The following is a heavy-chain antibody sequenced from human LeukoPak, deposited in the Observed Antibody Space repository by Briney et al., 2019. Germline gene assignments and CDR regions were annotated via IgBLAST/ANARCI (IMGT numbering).Heavy chain of an antibody. V-gene: IGHV5-51*01. Sequence: GESLKISWKGSGYSFTNYWIGLVRQMPGKGLDWMGIIYPCDSNTRYSPSFQGQVTILADKSINTAYLQWSSLQASDTAIYYCARLASGSYYREFEYWGQGTLVTVSS. J-gene: IGHJ4*02. CDR3: ARLASGSYYREFEY. D-gene: IGHD1-26*01. CDR1: GYSFTNYW. CDR2: IYPCDSNT.